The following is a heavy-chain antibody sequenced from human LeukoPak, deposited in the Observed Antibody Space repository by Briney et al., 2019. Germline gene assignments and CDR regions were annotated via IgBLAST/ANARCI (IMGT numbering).Heavy chain of an antibody. CDR1: GFTFTTYA. J-gene: IGHJ4*02. CDR2: ISGSGCDT. CDR3: AKFRVHTSSRGVGLDY. Sequence: GGSLRLSCAASGFTFTTYAMAWVRQAPGKGLEWVSAISGSGCDTFYADSVKGRFTLSRDNSKNTLSLQMNSLRAEDTAVYYCAKFRVHTSSRGVGLDYWGQGTLVTVSS. D-gene: IGHD5-18*01. V-gene: IGHV3-23*01.